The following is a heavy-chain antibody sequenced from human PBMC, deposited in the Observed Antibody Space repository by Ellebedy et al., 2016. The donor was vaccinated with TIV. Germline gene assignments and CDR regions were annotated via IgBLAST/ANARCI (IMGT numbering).Heavy chain of an antibody. CDR2: ISPNSGVT. D-gene: IGHD6-25*01. Sequence: AASVKVSCKASGYTFIGYYMHWVRQAPGQGFEWMGWISPNSGVTTFAQKFQDRVAMTRDASINTAYMELSSLRTDDTAVYYCARGERDASSGRLDPWGQGTLVTVSS. CDR1: GYTFIGYY. CDR3: ARGERDASSGRLDP. J-gene: IGHJ5*02. V-gene: IGHV1-2*02.